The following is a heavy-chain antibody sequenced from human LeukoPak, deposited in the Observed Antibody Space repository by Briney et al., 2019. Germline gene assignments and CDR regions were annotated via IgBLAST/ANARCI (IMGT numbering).Heavy chain of an antibody. D-gene: IGHD4-17*01. V-gene: IGHV4-61*02. J-gene: IGHJ4*02. CDR2: IYTSGST. CDR1: GCSISSGSYY. Sequence: SETLSLTCTVSGCSISSGSYYWRWIRQPAGKGLEWIGRIYTSGSTNYNPSLKSRVTISVDTSKNQFSLKLSSVTAADTAVYYCARDGWDYGDFRFWGQGTLVTVSS. CDR3: ARDGWDYGDFRF.